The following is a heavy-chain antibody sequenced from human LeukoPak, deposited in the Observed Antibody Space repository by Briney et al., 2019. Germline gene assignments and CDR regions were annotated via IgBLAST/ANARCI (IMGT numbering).Heavy chain of an antibody. CDR3: AREAFTLIGVVVTNLATWFDP. V-gene: IGHV4-34*01. CDR2: FSQTGTS. J-gene: IGHJ5*02. D-gene: IGHD3-3*01. CDR1: GGSFSSNS. Sequence: PSETPSLTCAVYGGSFSSNSWSWIRQSPGKGLEWIGEFSQTGTSNYNPSLKSRVTISVDTSKNQISLKLRSVTAADTAMYYCAREAFTLIGVVVTNLATWFDPWGQGTLVVVSS.